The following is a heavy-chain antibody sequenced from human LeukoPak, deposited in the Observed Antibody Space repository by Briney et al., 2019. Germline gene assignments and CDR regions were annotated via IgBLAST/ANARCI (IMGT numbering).Heavy chain of an antibody. Sequence: GASVKVSCKASGYTFTDYYIHWVRQAPGQGLEWMGWINPDSGGPKYAQKFQGRVTMTRDTSISTAYMELSRLRSDDAAVYYCARESRGILNYFDYWGQGTLVTVS. D-gene: IGHD3-22*01. V-gene: IGHV1-2*02. J-gene: IGHJ4*02. CDR3: ARESRGILNYFDY. CDR2: INPDSGGP. CDR1: GYTFTDYY.